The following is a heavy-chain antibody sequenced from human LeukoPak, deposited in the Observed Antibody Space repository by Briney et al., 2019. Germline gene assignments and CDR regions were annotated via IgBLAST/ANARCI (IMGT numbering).Heavy chain of an antibody. CDR3: ASGGDIVVVPAATHDY. J-gene: IGHJ4*02. V-gene: IGHV3-7*01. D-gene: IGHD2-2*01. CDR2: IKQDGSEK. CDR1: GFTFSSYW. Sequence: GGSLRLSCAASGFTFSSYWMSWVRQAPGKGLEWVANIKQDGSEKYYVDSVKGRFTISRDNAKNSLYLQMNSLRAEDTAEYYCASGGDIVVVPAATHDYWGQGTLVTVSS.